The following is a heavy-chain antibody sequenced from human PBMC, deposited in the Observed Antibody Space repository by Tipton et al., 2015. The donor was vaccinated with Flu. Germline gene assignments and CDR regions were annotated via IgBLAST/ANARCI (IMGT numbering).Heavy chain of an antibody. D-gene: IGHD1-1*01. V-gene: IGHV3-23*01. CDR2: IRDYNGDT. J-gene: IGHJ4*02. CDR1: GFTFIGDA. Sequence: SLRLSCAASGFTFIGDAVNWVRQAPGRGLEWVASIRDYNGDTYFADSVRGRFTLSTDSAKKTVYLHMSSLRAEDTARYYCARLPWYNTPLWGQGTLVTVSS. CDR3: ARLPWYNTPL.